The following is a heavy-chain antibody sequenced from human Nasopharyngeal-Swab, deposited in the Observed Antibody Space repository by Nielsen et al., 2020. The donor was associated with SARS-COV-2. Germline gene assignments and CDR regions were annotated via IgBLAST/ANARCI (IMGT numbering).Heavy chain of an antibody. J-gene: IGHJ4*02. Sequence: GESLRLSCVASGFTFDDYGMHWVRQVPGKGLEWVSLISWDGVNTYYAGSVRGRFTISRDNSRNSLYLQMNSLKTEDTALYYCARGVHYMSYFHTPPSDQWGQGTLVTVSS. V-gene: IGHV3-43*01. CDR2: ISWDGVNT. CDR1: GFTFDDYG. D-gene: IGHD3-10*01. CDR3: ARGVHYMSYFHTPPSDQ.